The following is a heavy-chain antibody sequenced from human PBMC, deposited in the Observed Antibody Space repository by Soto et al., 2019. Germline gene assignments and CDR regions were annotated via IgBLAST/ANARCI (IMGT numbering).Heavy chain of an antibody. CDR2: IRSRANNFAT. Sequence: PGGSLRLSCAASGFIFSGSAIPWVRQASGKGLEWVGRIRSRANNFATSSAASVKGRFTFSRYDSKNTAYLQMNTLKPEDTAVYYCARGQGAAIGDYYYHGMDVWGQGTTVTVSS. J-gene: IGHJ6*02. CDR3: ARGQGAAIGDYYYHGMDV. D-gene: IGHD2-2*02. V-gene: IGHV3-73*01. CDR1: GFIFSGSA.